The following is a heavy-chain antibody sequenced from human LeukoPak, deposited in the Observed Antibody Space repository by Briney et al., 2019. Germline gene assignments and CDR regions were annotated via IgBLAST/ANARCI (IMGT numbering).Heavy chain of an antibody. Sequence: SETLSLTCAVYGGSFSGYYWSWIRQPPGKGLEWIGEINHSGSTNYNPSLKSRVTISVDTSKNQFSLKLSSVTAADTAVYYCAREYGGSYLYYFEYWGQGTLVTVSS. J-gene: IGHJ4*02. CDR3: AREYGGSYLYYFEY. CDR2: INHSGST. CDR1: GGSFSGYY. V-gene: IGHV4-34*01. D-gene: IGHD1-26*01.